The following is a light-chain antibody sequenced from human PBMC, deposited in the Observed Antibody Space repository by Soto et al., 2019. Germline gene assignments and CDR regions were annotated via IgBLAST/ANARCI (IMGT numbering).Light chain of an antibody. CDR2: SAS. V-gene: IGKV1-39*01. Sequence: DIQMTQSPSSLSASVGDRVTINCRASQTISIYLNGYQLRPGKGPKLLIYSASTLQSGVSSRFSGSGSGTDFTLTIRSLQPEDAETYYCQQSNSIPPCTFGQGTKVEIK. CDR1: QTISIY. CDR3: QQSNSIPPCT. J-gene: IGKJ1*01.